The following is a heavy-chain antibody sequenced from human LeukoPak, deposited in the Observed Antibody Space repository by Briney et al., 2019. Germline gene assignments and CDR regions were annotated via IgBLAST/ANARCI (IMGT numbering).Heavy chain of an antibody. V-gene: IGHV3-30*04. Sequence: AGGSLRLSCAASGFTFSNYAMHWLRQAPGKGLEGVAVISYDESNKYYADSVKGRFTISRDNSKNTLYLQMNSLRGEDTAVYYCARGTIYSIFGVVIPPNYWGQGTLVTVSS. D-gene: IGHD3-3*02. CDR2: ISYDESNK. CDR1: GFTFSNYA. J-gene: IGHJ4*02. CDR3: ARGTIYSIFGVVIPPNY.